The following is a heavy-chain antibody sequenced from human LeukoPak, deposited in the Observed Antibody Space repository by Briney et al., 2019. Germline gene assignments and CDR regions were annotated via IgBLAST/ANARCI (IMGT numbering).Heavy chain of an antibody. CDR2: IYYSGST. CDR1: GGSISSSSYY. J-gene: IGHJ4*02. CDR3: ARDNGPYIVVVPAALDY. V-gene: IGHV4-39*02. Sequence: SETLSLTCTVSGGSISSSSYYWGWIRQPPGKGLEWIGSIYYSGSTYYNPSLKSRVTISVDTSKNQFSLKLSSVTAADTAVYYCARDNGPYIVVVPAALDYWGQGTLVTVSS. D-gene: IGHD2-2*01.